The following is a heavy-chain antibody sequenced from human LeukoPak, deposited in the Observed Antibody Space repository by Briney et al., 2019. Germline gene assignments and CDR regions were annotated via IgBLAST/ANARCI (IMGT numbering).Heavy chain of an antibody. CDR1: GYTLSGYY. J-gene: IGHJ4*02. Sequence: ASVKVSCKASGYTLSGYYIHWVRQAPGQGLEWIGWINPNSGATHYAQNFQGGVTMTRDTSISTFYKEVSRLRSDDTAVYFCARYNWNDVVSALDYWGQGTLVTVSS. CDR3: ARYNWNDVVSALDY. V-gene: IGHV1-2*02. CDR2: INPNSGAT. D-gene: IGHD1-1*01.